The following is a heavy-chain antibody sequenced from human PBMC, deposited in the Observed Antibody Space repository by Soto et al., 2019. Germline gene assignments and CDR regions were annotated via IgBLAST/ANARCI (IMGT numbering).Heavy chain of an antibody. D-gene: IGHD3-3*01. CDR3: ANLDSTFGSVDVFDI. Sequence: GESLKISCKGSGYRFSDYWINWVRQVPGKGLEWMGKIDPSDSFTTYSPSFQGRVTISVDKSINTAFLRWTGLKSSDTAMYYCANLDSTFGSVDVFDIWGQGTMVTVSS. CDR2: IDPSDSFT. V-gene: IGHV5-10-1*04. CDR1: GYRFSDYW. J-gene: IGHJ3*02.